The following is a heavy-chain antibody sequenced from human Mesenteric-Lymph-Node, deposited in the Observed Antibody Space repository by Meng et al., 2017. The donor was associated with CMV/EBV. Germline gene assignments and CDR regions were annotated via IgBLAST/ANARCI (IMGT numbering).Heavy chain of an antibody. D-gene: IGHD2-2*01. V-gene: IGHV4-39*07. CDR1: GGSISSSGYF. J-gene: IGHJ5*02. CDR3: ARDPIVVVPAAIRIWFDP. Sequence: SETLSLTCTVSGGSISSSGYFWGWIRQPPGKGLEWIGTIYYRGSTYYNASLKSRVTISLDTSKNQFSLKLSPVTAADTAVYYCARDPIVVVPAAIRIWFDPWGQGTLVTVSS. CDR2: IYYRGST.